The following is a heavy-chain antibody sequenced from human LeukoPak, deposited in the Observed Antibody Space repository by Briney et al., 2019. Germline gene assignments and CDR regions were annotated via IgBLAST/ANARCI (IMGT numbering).Heavy chain of an antibody. Sequence: PSQTLSLTCTVSGGSISSSSYYWGWIHQPPGKGLEWIGSIYYSGSTYYNPSLKSRVTISVDTSKNHFSLKLSSETAADTAVYYCARSRGYSYGPGYYYMDVWGKGTTVTVSS. V-gene: IGHV4-39*07. CDR1: GGSISSSSYY. CDR3: ARSRGYSYGPGYYYMDV. CDR2: IYYSGST. J-gene: IGHJ6*03. D-gene: IGHD5-18*01.